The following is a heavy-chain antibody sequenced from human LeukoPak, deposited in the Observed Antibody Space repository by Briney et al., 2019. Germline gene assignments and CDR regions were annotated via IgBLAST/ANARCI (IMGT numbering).Heavy chain of an antibody. J-gene: IGHJ4*02. D-gene: IGHD6-13*01. V-gene: IGHV4-59*01. CDR2: MYYSGSS. CDR1: GGSIRGYY. Sequence: SSETLSLTCTVSGGSIRGYYWSWIRQPPGKGLEWIGYMYYSGSSKYNPYLKSRATISRDTSKNQFSLKLTSVTVADTAVYFCAREGVAAARAFDNWGQGTLVTVSA. CDR3: AREGVAAARAFDN.